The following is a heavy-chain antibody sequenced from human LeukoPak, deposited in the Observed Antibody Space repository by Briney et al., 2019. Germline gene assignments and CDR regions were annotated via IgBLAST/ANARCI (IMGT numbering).Heavy chain of an antibody. D-gene: IGHD2-15*01. Sequence: GGSLRLSCAASGFTLSSYAMSWVRQAPGKGLEWVSAISYTGNTYHADSVKGRFTISRDSSKNTLFLQTNRLRPEDAAVYYCAKAPVTTCRGAFCYPFDYWGLGTLVTVSS. J-gene: IGHJ4*02. CDR1: GFTLSSYA. CDR3: AKAPVTTCRGAFCYPFDY. V-gene: IGHV3-23*01. CDR2: ISYTGNT.